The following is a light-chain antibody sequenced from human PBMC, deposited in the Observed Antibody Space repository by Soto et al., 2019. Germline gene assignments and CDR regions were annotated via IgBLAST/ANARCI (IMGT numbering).Light chain of an antibody. CDR3: QQYGTLTLT. V-gene: IGKV3-20*01. CDR1: QSVSRRY. Sequence: DILLSQHPGTLSVSPGELPNLYCAGSQSVSRRYLAWYQQKPGQAPRLLIYRTSNRATGIPDRFSGSGYATDFTLTISRLEPEDFAVYYCQQYGTLTLTFGGGTKVDIK. J-gene: IGKJ4*01. CDR2: RTS.